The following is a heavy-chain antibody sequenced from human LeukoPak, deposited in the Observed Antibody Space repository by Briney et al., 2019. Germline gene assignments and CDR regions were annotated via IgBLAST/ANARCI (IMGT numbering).Heavy chain of an antibody. Sequence: SETLSLTCAVYGGSFSGYYWSWIRQPPGKGLEWIGEINHSGSTNYNPSLKSRVTISVDTSKNQFSLKLSSVTAADTAVYYCARDSGAYRNWFDPWGQGTLVTVSS. V-gene: IGHV4-34*01. CDR3: ARDSGAYRNWFDP. J-gene: IGHJ5*02. CDR2: INHSGST. D-gene: IGHD4/OR15-4a*01. CDR1: GGSFSGYY.